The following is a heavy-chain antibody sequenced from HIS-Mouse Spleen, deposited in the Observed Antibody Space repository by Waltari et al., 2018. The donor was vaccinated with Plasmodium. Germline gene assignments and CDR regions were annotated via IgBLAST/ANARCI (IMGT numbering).Heavy chain of an antibody. J-gene: IGHJ4*02. CDR1: GGSISSYY. CDR2: IYYSGST. D-gene: IGHD2-8*01. V-gene: IGHV4-59*01. Sequence: QVQLQKSGPGLVKPSETLSLTCTVSGGSISSYYWSWIRQPPGKGLEWIGYIYYSGSTNYNPSLKSRVTISVDTSKNQFSLKLSSVTAADTAVYYCARERLNYFDYWGQGTLVTVSS. CDR3: ARERLNYFDY.